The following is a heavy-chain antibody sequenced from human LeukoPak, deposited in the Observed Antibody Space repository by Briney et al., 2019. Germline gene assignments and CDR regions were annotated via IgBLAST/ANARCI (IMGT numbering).Heavy chain of an antibody. V-gene: IGHV1-69*05. CDR1: GGTFSSYA. Sequence: SVKVSCKASGGTFSSYAISWVRQAPGQGLGWMGGIIPIFGTANYAQKFQGRVTMTRNTSISTAYMELSSLRSEDTAVYYCARADGSVDYYYGMDVWGQGTTVTVSS. CDR2: IIPIFGTA. CDR3: ARADGSVDYYYGMDV. D-gene: IGHD5-24*01. J-gene: IGHJ6*02.